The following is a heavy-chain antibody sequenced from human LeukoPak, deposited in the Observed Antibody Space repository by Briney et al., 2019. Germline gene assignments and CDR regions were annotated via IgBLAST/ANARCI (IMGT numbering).Heavy chain of an antibody. Sequence: SETLSLTCTVSGGSISSYYWSWIRQPPGKGLEWTGYIYYSGSTNYNPSLKSRVTISVDTSKNQFSLKLSSVTAADTAVYYCARGSLGTYYFDYWGQGTLVTVSS. J-gene: IGHJ4*02. V-gene: IGHV4-59*01. D-gene: IGHD7-27*01. CDR3: ARGSLGTYYFDY. CDR1: GGSISSYY. CDR2: IYYSGST.